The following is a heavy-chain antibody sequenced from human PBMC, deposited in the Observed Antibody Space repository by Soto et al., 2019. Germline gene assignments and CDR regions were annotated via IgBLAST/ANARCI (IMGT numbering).Heavy chain of an antibody. CDR2: IYWDDDK. Sequence: QITLKESGPTLVKPTQTLTLTCTFSGFSLSTTRVGVGWIRQPPGKALEWLALIYWDDDKRYSPSLKSRLTITKDTSKNQVVLTMTNMDPVDTATYYCAHSVVAVLGYYFDYWGQGTLVTVSS. J-gene: IGHJ4*02. CDR1: GFSLSTTRVG. CDR3: AHSVVAVLGYYFDY. D-gene: IGHD5-12*01. V-gene: IGHV2-5*02.